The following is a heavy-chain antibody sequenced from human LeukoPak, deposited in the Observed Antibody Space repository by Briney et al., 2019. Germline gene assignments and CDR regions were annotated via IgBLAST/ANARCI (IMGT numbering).Heavy chain of an antibody. CDR2: INTSGST. CDR3: ARDCSSAGCYSPSLDV. J-gene: IGHJ6*02. Sequence: PSETLSLTCTVSGGSISSYYWYWIRQPAGMGLEWIGRINTSGSTNYNPSLKSRVTMSVDTSKKQFSLRLSSVTAADTAVYYCARDCSSAGCYSPSLDVWGQGTTVTVSS. CDR1: GGSISSYY. V-gene: IGHV4-4*07. D-gene: IGHD2-2*01.